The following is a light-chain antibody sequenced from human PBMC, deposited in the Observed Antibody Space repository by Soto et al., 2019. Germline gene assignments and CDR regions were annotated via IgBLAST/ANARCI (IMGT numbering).Light chain of an antibody. V-gene: IGLV9-49*01. Sequence: QSVLTQPPSASASLGASVTLTCTLNSGYSNYKVDWYQQRPGKGPRFVMRVGTGGIVGSKGDGIPDRFSVLGSGLNRYLTIKNIQEEYESDYHCGADHGSGSNFVVFGGGTKLTVL. CDR3: GADHGSGSNFVV. J-gene: IGLJ2*01. CDR2: VGTGGIVG. CDR1: SGYSNYK.